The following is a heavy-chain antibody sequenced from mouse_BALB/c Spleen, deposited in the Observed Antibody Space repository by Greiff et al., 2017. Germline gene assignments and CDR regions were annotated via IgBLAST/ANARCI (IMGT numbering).Heavy chain of an antibody. CDR3: ARDGNYGSSYDAMDY. V-gene: IGHV5-4*02. D-gene: IGHD1-1*01. Sequence: EVNVVESGGGLVKPGGSLKLSCAASGFTFSDYYMYWVRQTPEKRLEWVATISDGGSYTYYPDSVKGRFTISRDNAKNNLYLQMSSLKSEDTAMYYCARDGNYGSSYDAMDYWGQGTSVTVSS. CDR2: ISDGGSYT. J-gene: IGHJ4*01. CDR1: GFTFSDYY.